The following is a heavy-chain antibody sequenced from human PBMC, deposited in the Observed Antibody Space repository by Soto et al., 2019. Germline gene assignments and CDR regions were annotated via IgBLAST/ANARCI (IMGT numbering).Heavy chain of an antibody. J-gene: IGHJ4*02. V-gene: IGHV3-23*01. D-gene: IGHD3-10*01. CDR2: ISGSGGST. CDR1: GFTFSSYA. Sequence: GGSLRLSCAASGFTFSSYAMSWVRQAPGKGLEWVSAISGSGGSTYYADSVKGRFTISRDNSKNTLYLQMNSLRAEDTVVYYCAKSPAGRYRLLWFGELSFWGQGTLVTVSS. CDR3: AKSPAGRYRLLWFGELSF.